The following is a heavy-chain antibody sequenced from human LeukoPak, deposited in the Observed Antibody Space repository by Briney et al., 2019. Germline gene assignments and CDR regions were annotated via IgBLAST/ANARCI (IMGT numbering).Heavy chain of an antibody. CDR1: GFTFSSYS. J-gene: IGHJ6*02. CDR3: ARERPHYDILTGATTRYGMDV. Sequence: KPGGSLRLSCAASGFTFSSYSMNWVRQAPGKGLEWVSSISSSSSYIYYADSVKGRFTISRDNAKNSLYLQMNSLRAEDTAVYYCARERPHYDILTGATTRYGMDVWGQGTTVTVSS. CDR2: ISSSSSYI. V-gene: IGHV3-21*01. D-gene: IGHD3-9*01.